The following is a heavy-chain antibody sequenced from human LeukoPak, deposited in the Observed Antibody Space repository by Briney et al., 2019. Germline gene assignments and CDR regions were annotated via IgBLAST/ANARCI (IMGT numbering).Heavy chain of an antibody. CDR3: AREIVTSTSFDS. CDR1: GFTFSSYS. Sequence: PGGSLRLSCAASGFTFSSYSMNWVRQAPGKGLEWVSSISSSSGYIYYVDSVKGRFTISRDNAKKSLYLQMNSLRAEDTAVYYCAREIVTSTSFDSWAQGTLVTVSS. D-gene: IGHD5-12*01. V-gene: IGHV3-21*01. CDR2: ISSSSGYI. J-gene: IGHJ4*02.